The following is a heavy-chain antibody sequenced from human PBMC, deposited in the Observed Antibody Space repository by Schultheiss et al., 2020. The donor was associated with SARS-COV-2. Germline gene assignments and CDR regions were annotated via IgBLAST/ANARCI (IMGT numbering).Heavy chain of an antibody. V-gene: IGHV3-53*01. J-gene: IGHJ4*02. D-gene: IGHD5-18*01. CDR3: ATDTVNTASWPHMF. CDR1: GFTVSSNY. Sequence: GGSLRLSCAASGFTVSSNYMSWVRQAPGKGLEWVSVIYSGDSTYYADSVTGRFTISRDNSKSTVYLQMNSLRAEDTAIYYCATDTVNTASWPHMFWGQGTLVTVSS. CDR2: IYSGDST.